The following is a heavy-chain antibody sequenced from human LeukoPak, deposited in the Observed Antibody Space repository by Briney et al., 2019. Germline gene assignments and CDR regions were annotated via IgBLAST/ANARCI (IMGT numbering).Heavy chain of an antibody. CDR1: GFTFSSYA. J-gene: IGHJ4*02. D-gene: IGHD3-22*01. Sequence: PGGSLRLSCAASGFTFSSYAMSWVRQAPGKGLEWVSTISGSGSSTYYADSVKGRFTISRDNSKNTLYLQMNSLRAEDTAVYYCAKSPPLDYYYDRSGSPFDYWGQGTLVTVSS. CDR3: AKSPPLDYYYDRSGSPFDY. V-gene: IGHV3-23*01. CDR2: ISGSGSST.